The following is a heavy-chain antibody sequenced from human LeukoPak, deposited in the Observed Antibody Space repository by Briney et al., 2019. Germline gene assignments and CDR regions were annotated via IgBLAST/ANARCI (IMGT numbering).Heavy chain of an antibody. CDR2: INHSGST. CDR1: GGSFSGYY. V-gene: IGHV4-34*01. CDR3: ARRGSTVVTGFDS. D-gene: IGHD4-23*01. Sequence: SETLSLTCAVYGGSFSGYYWSWIRQPPGKGLEWIGEINHSGSTNYNPSLKSRVTISVDTSKNQFSLKLSSVTAADTAVYYCARRGSTVVTGFDSWGQGTLVTVSS. J-gene: IGHJ4*02.